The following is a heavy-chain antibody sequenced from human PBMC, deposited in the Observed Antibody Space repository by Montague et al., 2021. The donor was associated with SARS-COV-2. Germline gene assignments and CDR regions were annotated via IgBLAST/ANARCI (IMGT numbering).Heavy chain of an antibody. D-gene: IGHD2-2*01. CDR2: IWYDGSNK. CDR1: GFTFSSCG. Sequence: SLRLSCAASGFTFSSCGMHWVRQAPGKGLEWVAVIWYDGSNKYYADSVKGRFTISRDNSKNTLYLQMNSLRAEDTAVYYCVSSSSTTQPPYYWGQGTLVTVSS. J-gene: IGHJ4*02. CDR3: VSSSSTTQPPYY. V-gene: IGHV3-33*01.